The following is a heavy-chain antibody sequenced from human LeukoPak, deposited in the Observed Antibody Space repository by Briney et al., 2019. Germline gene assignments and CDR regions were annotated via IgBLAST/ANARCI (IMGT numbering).Heavy chain of an antibody. CDR2: ISYDGSNK. Sequence: GGSLRLSCAASGFTFSSYAMHWVRQAPGKGLEWVAVISYDGSNKYYADSVKGRFTISRDNSKNTLYLQMNSLRAEDTAVYYCARERHCTNGVCYPGGDWGQGTLVTVSS. J-gene: IGHJ4*02. CDR3: ARERHCTNGVCYPGGD. V-gene: IGHV3-30*04. D-gene: IGHD2-8*01. CDR1: GFTFSSYA.